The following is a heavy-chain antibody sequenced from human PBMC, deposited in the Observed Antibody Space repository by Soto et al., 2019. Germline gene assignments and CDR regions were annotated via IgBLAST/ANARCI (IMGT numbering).Heavy chain of an antibody. V-gene: IGHV3-48*02. CDR1: GFTFSSYS. Sequence: EVQLVESGGGLVQPGGSLRLSCAASGFTFSSYSMNWVRQAPGKGLEWDSYISSSSSTIYYADSVKGRFTISRDNAKNSLYLQMNSLRDKDTAVYSCAIDLVSYFGFGELPFLDYWGQGTLVTVSS. CDR3: AIDLVSYFGFGELPFLDY. J-gene: IGHJ4*02. CDR2: ISSSSSTI. D-gene: IGHD3-10*01.